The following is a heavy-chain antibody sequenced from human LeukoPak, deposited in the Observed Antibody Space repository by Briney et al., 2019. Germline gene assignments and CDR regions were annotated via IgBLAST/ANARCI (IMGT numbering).Heavy chain of an antibody. CDR1: GGSNSSSSYY. D-gene: IGHD3-10*01. V-gene: IGHV4-39*07. CDR2: IYYSGST. Sequence: SETLSLTCTVSGGSNSSSSYYWGWIRQPPGKGLEWIGSIYYSGSTYYNPSLKSRVTISVDTSKNLFSLKLSSVAAADTAVYYCAIITMVRGVTDFDYWGQGTLVTVSS. CDR3: AIITMVRGVTDFDY. J-gene: IGHJ4*02.